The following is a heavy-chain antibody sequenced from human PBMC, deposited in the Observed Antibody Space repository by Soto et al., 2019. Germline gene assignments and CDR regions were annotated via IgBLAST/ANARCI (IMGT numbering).Heavy chain of an antibody. CDR3: ASRKSGSEMALDY. Sequence: GESLKISCKGSGYSFTSYWIGWVRQMPGKGLEWMGRIDPSDSYSNYSPSFQGHVTMSADKSISTAYLQWSSLKASDTAMYYCASRKSGSEMALDYWGQGTLVTVSS. D-gene: IGHD5-12*01. CDR1: GYSFTSYW. J-gene: IGHJ4*02. CDR2: IDPSDSYS. V-gene: IGHV5-10-1*01.